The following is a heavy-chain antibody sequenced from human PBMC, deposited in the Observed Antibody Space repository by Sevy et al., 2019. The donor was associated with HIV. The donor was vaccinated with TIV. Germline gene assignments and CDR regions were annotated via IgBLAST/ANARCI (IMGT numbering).Heavy chain of an antibody. V-gene: IGHV3-30*03. Sequence: GGSLRLSCAASGFTFSSYGMHWVRQAPGKGLEWVAVISYDGSNKYYADSVKGRFKMSRENSKNTLYLQMNSLRAEDTAVYYCAVGMYAVYYGSGSGFYYGMDVWGHGTTVTVSS. D-gene: IGHD3-10*01. CDR1: GFTFSSYG. CDR3: AVGMYAVYYGSGSGFYYGMDV. J-gene: IGHJ6*02. CDR2: ISYDGSNK.